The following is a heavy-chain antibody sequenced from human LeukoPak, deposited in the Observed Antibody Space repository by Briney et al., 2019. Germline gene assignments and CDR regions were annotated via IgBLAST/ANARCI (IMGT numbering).Heavy chain of an antibody. V-gene: IGHV4-59*08. CDR2: IYYSGST. CDR1: GGSISSYY. Sequence: PSETLSLTCTVSGGSISSYYWSWIRQPPGKGLEWIGYIYYSGSTNYNPSLKSRVTISVDTSKNQFSLKLCSVTAADTAVYYCARFSGSSGRYYFDYWGQGTLVTVSS. D-gene: IGHD6-25*01. J-gene: IGHJ4*02. CDR3: ARFSGSSGRYYFDY.